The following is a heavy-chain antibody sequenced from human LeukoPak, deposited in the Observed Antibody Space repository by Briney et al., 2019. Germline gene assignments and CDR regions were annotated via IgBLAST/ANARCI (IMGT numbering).Heavy chain of an antibody. J-gene: IGHJ3*02. CDR3: ARDEWGDAFDI. Sequence: GGSLRLSCAASGFTFSNYSMNWVRQAPGKGLEWVSSISSSSSYIHSADSVRGRFTISRDNAKNSLFLQMNSLRAEDTAVYYCARDEWGDAFDIWGQGTMVTVFS. CDR2: ISSSSSYI. CDR1: GFTFSNYS. V-gene: IGHV3-21*01. D-gene: IGHD1-26*01.